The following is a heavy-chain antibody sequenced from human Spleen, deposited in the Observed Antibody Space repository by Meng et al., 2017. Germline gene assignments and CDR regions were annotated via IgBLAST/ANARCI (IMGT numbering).Heavy chain of an antibody. Sequence: QLPLQHSSPGLVQPSQTPSLTWATSGDSVASNRAAWNWIRQSPSRGLEWLGRTYYRSKWYNDYAVSVKSRITINPDTSKTQFSLQLNSVTPEDTAVYYCAADFHVTVTTLGDAFDIWGQGTMVTVSS. CDR2: TYYRSKWYN. J-gene: IGHJ3*02. CDR1: GDSVASNRAA. V-gene: IGHV6-1*01. D-gene: IGHD4-17*01. CDR3: AADFHVTVTTLGDAFDI.